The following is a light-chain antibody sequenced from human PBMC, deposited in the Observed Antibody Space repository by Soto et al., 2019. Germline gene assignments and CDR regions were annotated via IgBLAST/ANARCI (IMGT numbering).Light chain of an antibody. V-gene: IGKV1-33*01. CDR1: RDINNS. Sequence: DIQMTQSLSSLSASVGDRVTITCQANRDINNSLNWYQQRPGEAPKLLIYDASILEAGVPSRFSGSGFGTTFTLTISSLLPEDFATYYCQQFDNLPLTFGGGTKVELK. CDR2: DAS. J-gene: IGKJ4*01. CDR3: QQFDNLPLT.